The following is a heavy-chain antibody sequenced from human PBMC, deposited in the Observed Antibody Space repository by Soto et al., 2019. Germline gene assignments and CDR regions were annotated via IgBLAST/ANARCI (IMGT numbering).Heavy chain of an antibody. CDR2: IYYSGST. CDR1: GGSISSGDYY. Sequence: SETLSLTCTVSGGSISSGDYYWSWIRQPPGKGLEWIGYIYYSGSTYYNPSLKSRVTISVDTSKNQFSLKLSSVTAADTAVYYCASDQEGLGKGYYYYGMDVWGQGTMVTVSS. D-gene: IGHD7-27*01. J-gene: IGHJ6*02. V-gene: IGHV4-30-4*01. CDR3: ASDQEGLGKGYYYYGMDV.